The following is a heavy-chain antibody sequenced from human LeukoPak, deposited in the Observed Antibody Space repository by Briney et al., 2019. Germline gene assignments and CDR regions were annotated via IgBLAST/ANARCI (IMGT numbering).Heavy chain of an antibody. D-gene: IGHD3-22*01. J-gene: IGHJ4*02. CDR1: GFTFDDYA. Sequence: GRSLRLSCAASGFTFDDYAMHWVRHDPGKGLEWVSGISWNSGRTDYADSVKGRFTISRDNAKNSLYLQMNNLRAEDTALYYCAKAPAYYYDSSGPFYYWGQGTLVTVSS. CDR3: AKAPAYYYDSSGPFYY. CDR2: ISWNSGRT. V-gene: IGHV3-9*01.